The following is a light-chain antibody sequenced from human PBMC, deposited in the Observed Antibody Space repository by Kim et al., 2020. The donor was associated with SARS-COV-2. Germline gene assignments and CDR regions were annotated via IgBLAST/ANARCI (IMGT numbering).Light chain of an antibody. CDR2: AAS. Sequence: DIQMTQSPSSLAASVGDRVTIACRASQSINTCLNWYQQKPGKAPKLLIYAASTLQSGVPSRFSGSGSGTDFTLTISSLQPENFATYFCQQSPTAPLITSGGGPK. CDR3: QQSPTAPLIT. J-gene: IGKJ4*01. CDR1: QSINTC. V-gene: IGKV1-39*01.